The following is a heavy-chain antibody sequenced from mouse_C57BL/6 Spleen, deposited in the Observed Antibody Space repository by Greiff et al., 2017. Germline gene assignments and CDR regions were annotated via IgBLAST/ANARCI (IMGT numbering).Heavy chain of an antibody. CDR1: GYSFTSYY. J-gene: IGHJ2*01. CDR2: IYPGSGNT. Sequence: QVQLKESGPELVKPGASVKISCKASGYSFTSYYIHWVKQRPGQGLEWIGWIYPGSGNTKYNEKFKGKATLTADTSSSTAYMQLSSLTSEDSAVYCCARCYYCGSSSDYWGQGTTLTVAS. D-gene: IGHD1-1*01. CDR3: ARCYYCGSSSDY. V-gene: IGHV1-66*01.